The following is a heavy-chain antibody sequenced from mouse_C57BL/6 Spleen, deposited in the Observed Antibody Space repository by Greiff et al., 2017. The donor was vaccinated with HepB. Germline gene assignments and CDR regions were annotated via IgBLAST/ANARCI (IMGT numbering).Heavy chain of an antibody. V-gene: IGHV5-4*01. J-gene: IGHJ3*01. Sequence: EVQLVESGGGLVKPGGSLKLSCAASGFTFSSYAMSWVRQTPEKRLEWVATISDGGSYTYYPDNVKGRFTISRDNAKNNLYLQMSHLKSEDTAMYYCARDYYGSRGWFAYWGQGTLVTVSA. CDR2: ISDGGSYT. D-gene: IGHD1-1*01. CDR1: GFTFSSYA. CDR3: ARDYYGSRGWFAY.